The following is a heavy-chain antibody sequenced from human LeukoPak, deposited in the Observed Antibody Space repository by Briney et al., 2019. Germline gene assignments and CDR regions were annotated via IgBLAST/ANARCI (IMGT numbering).Heavy chain of an antibody. CDR2: IKQDGSEK. V-gene: IGHV3-7*01. Sequence: PGGSLRLSCAASGFTFSSYWMSWVRQAPGKGLEWVANIKQDGSEKYYVDSVKGRFTISRDNAKNSLYLQMNSLRAEDTAVYYCARDLITMVRGVIRGFDYWGQGTLVTVSS. CDR1: GFTFSSYW. CDR3: ARDLITMVRGVIRGFDY. D-gene: IGHD3-10*01. J-gene: IGHJ4*02.